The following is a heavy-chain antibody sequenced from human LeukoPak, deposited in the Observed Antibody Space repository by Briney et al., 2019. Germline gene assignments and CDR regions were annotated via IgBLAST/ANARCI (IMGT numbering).Heavy chain of an antibody. CDR2: MSSDGINT. CDR1: GFTFRTTG. CDR3: AKDHSDSGRAFKY. Sequence: GGSLRLSCATSGFTFRTTGVHWVRQGPGKGLEWVALMSSDGINTYYADSVKGRFTVSRDSSRDTLYLQMNSVRPDDTAVYYCAKDHSDSGRAFKYWGRGTLVTVSS. D-gene: IGHD1-26*01. V-gene: IGHV3-30*18. J-gene: IGHJ4*02.